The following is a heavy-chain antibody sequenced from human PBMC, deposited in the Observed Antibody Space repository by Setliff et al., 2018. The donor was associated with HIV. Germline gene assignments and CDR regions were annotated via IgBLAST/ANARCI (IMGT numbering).Heavy chain of an antibody. V-gene: IGHV4-34*01. CDR2: TSHSGKT. Sequence: SETLSLTCAVYGGPLSGHYWSWIRQPPGQGLEWIGETSHSGKTNYDPSLKSRVTISVDTSKNQFSLKLTSVTAADTAVYYCVTSSSWSSRLNFWGPGMLVTVAS. CDR3: VTSSSWSSRLNF. D-gene: IGHD2-2*01. CDR1: GGPLSGHY. J-gene: IGHJ4*02.